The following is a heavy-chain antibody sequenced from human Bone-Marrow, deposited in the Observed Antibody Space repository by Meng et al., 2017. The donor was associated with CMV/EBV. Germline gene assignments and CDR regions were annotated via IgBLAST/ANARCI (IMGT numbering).Heavy chain of an antibody. CDR1: GFTFSNAW. CDR3: ATSMGAPGAFTI. Sequence: GESLKISCSASGFTFSNAWMIWVRQAPGKGLGWVARIKSKAAGGTIDYAAPVKGRFTISRDDSKSTVFLEMSSLKTEDTAVYYCATSMGAPGAFTIWGQGKMVNVSS. D-gene: IGHD1-26*01. V-gene: IGHV3-15*01. CDR2: IKSKAAGGTI. J-gene: IGHJ3*02.